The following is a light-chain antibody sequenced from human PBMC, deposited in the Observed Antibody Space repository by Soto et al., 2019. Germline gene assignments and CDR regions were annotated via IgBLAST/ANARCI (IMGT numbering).Light chain of an antibody. CDR3: LVIFTGVGEV. J-gene: IGLJ1*01. CDR1: TGAVTSGHW. V-gene: IGLV7-46*01. CDR2: DTD. Sequence: QAVATQEPSLTMSPGGTVTLTCGSSTGAVTSGHWPHWFQQKPGQAPRTLIYDTDNKHPWTPARFSGSLLGGKAALTLSGAQPEDESDYYCLVIFTGVGEVFGTGTKLTFL.